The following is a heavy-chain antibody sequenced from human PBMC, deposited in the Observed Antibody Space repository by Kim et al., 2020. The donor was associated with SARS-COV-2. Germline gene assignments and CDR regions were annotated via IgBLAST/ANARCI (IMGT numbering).Heavy chain of an antibody. Sequence: GGSLRLSCAASGFTFSSYAMHWVRQAPGKGLEWVAVISYDGSNKYYADSVKGRFTISRDNSKNTLYLQMNSLRAEDTAVYYCARGPLLWFGELFDYWGQGTLVTGPS. CDR2: ISYDGSNK. D-gene: IGHD3-10*01. V-gene: IGHV3-30*04. CDR1: GFTFSSYA. CDR3: ARGPLLWFGELFDY. J-gene: IGHJ4*02.